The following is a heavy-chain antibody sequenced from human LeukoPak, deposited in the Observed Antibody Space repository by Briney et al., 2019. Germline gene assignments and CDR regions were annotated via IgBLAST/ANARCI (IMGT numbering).Heavy chain of an antibody. CDR3: AMGGPQYYYDSSAYLGFDY. Sequence: ASVKVSCKASGYTFPSYGISWVRQAPGQGLEWMGWISAYNGNTNYAQKLQGRVTMTTDTSTSTAYMELRSLRSDDTAVYYCAMGGPQYYYDSSAYLGFDYWGQGTLVTVSS. CDR2: ISAYNGNT. CDR1: GYTFPSYG. D-gene: IGHD3-22*01. J-gene: IGHJ4*02. V-gene: IGHV1-18*01.